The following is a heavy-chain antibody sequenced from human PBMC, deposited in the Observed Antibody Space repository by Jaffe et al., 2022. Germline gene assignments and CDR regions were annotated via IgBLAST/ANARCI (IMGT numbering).Heavy chain of an antibody. CDR1: GFTFSSYW. D-gene: IGHD5-12*01. CDR3: ARASGYAIDAFDI. Sequence: EVQLVESGGGLVQPGGSLRLSCAASGFTFSSYWMSWVRQAPGKGLEWVANIKQDGSEKYYVDSVKGRFTISRDNAKNSLYLQMNSLRAEDTAVYYCARASGYAIDAFDIWGQGTMVTVSS. V-gene: IGHV3-7*04. CDR2: IKQDGSEK. J-gene: IGHJ3*02.